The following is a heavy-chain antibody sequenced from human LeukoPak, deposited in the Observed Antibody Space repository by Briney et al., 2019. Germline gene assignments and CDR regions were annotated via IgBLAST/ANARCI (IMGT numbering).Heavy chain of an antibody. J-gene: IGHJ4*02. D-gene: IGHD6-13*01. CDR2: IYYSGST. V-gene: IGHV4-59*08. CDR3: ARQYSSSWIDY. Sequence: SETLSLTCTVSGGSISSYYWSWIRQPPGKGLEWIGYIYYSGSTNYNPSLKSRVPISVDTSKNQFSLKLSSVTAADTAVYCCARQYSSSWIDYWGQGTLVTVSS. CDR1: GGSISSYY.